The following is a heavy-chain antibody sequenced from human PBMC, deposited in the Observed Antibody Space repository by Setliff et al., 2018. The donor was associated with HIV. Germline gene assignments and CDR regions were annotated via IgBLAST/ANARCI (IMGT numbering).Heavy chain of an antibody. V-gene: IGHV3-9*01. CDR3: ARDSSSWYEFYFDC. J-gene: IGHJ4*02. Sequence: HPGGSLRLSCVASGFTFEDYAMHWVRQAPGKGLEWVAAVNWNSGSIGYADSVKGRFTISRDNAKKALYLQMNSLRIEDTAVYYCARDSSSWYEFYFDCWGQGTLVTVSS. CDR1: GFTFEDYA. D-gene: IGHD6-13*01. CDR2: VNWNSGSI.